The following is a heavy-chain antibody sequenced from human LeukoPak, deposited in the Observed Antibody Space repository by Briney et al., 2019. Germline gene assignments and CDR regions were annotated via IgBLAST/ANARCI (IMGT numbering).Heavy chain of an antibody. CDR1: GGTFSSYA. Sequence: GASVKVSCKASGGTFSSYAISWVRQAPGQGLEWMGGIIPIFGTANYAQKFQGRVTTTADESTSTAYMELSSLRSEDTAVYYCARRRMTTVTTSPYYYYGMDVWGQGTTVTVAS. D-gene: IGHD4-17*01. CDR2: IIPIFGTA. CDR3: ARRRMTTVTTSPYYYYGMDV. V-gene: IGHV1-69*13. J-gene: IGHJ6*02.